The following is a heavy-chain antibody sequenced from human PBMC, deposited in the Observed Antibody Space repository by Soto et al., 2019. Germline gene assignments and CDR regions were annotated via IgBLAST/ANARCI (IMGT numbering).Heavy chain of an antibody. J-gene: IGHJ4*02. CDR3: ARDRGITGTSGDY. Sequence: QVQLVQSGAEVKKPGSSVKVSCKASGGTFSSYTISLVRQAPGQGLEWMGRIIPILGIANYAQKFQGRVTITADKSTSTAYMELSSLRSEDTAVYYCARDRGITGTSGDYWGQGTLVTV. CDR1: GGTFSSYT. V-gene: IGHV1-69*08. D-gene: IGHD1-20*01. CDR2: IIPILGIA.